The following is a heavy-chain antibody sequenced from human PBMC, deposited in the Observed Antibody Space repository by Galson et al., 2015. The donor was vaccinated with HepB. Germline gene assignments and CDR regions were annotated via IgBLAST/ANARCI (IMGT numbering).Heavy chain of an antibody. CDR3: ATVPSSGSYSLDY. J-gene: IGHJ4*02. CDR1: GYTLTELS. Sequence: SVKVSCKVSGYTLTELSMHWVRQAPGKGLEWMGGFDPEDGETIYAQKFQGRVTMTEDTSTDTAYMELSSLRSEDTAVYYCATVPSSGSYSLDYWGQGILVTVSS. CDR2: FDPEDGET. D-gene: IGHD1-26*01. V-gene: IGHV1-24*01.